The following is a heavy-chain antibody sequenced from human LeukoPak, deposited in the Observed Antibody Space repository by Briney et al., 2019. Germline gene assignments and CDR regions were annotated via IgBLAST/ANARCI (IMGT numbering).Heavy chain of an antibody. CDR3: ARFDRTRGDY. V-gene: IGHV4-59*01. Sequence: SETLSLTCTVSGGSISSYYWSWIRQPPGKGLEWIGYIYYSGSTNYNPSLKSRVTISVDTSKNQFSLKLSSVTAADAAVYYCARFDRTRGDYWGQGTLVTVSS. D-gene: IGHD5-24*01. CDR1: GGSISSYY. CDR2: IYYSGST. J-gene: IGHJ4*02.